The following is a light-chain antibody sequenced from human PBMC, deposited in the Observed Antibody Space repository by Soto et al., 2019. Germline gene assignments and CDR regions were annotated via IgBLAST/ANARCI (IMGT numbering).Light chain of an antibody. CDR3: QQYYSTPRT. CDR2: GAS. CDR1: QSISSSF. J-gene: IGKJ1*01. Sequence: EIVLTQSPGILSLSPGERASLSCGASQSISSSFLAWYQQKPGQAPRLLIYGASSRATGIPDRFSGTGSETDFTLTISSLQAEDVAVYYRQQYYSTPRTFGQGTKVDI. V-gene: IGKV3-20*01.